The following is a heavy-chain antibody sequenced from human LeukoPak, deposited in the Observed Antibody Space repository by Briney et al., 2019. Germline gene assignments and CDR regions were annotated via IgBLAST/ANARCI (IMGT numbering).Heavy chain of an antibody. CDR1: GFTFSIYA. V-gene: IGHV3-23*01. D-gene: IGHD3-10*01. J-gene: IGHJ5*02. Sequence: PGGSLRLSCAASGFTFSIYAMSWVRQAPGKGLEWVSAISGSGGSTYYADSVKGRFTISRDNSKNTLYLQMNSLRADGTAVYYCAKDLRRWFGELNWFDPWGQGTLVTVSS. CDR2: ISGSGGST. CDR3: AKDLRRWFGELNWFDP.